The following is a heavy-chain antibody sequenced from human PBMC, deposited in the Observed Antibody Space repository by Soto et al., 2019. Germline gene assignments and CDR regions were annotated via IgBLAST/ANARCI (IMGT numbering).Heavy chain of an antibody. J-gene: IGHJ6*02. CDR3: ARDVATSGSKYYYGMAV. D-gene: IGHD6-13*01. Sequence: TGGSLRLACAASGFISSIYGMHWVRQAPGKGLEWVAVISYDGSYQYYADSVKGRFTISRDNSKNTLYLEMNSLRIEDTAVYSCARDVATSGSKYYYGMAVWGQGTAVTVSS. V-gene: IGHV3-30*03. CDR1: GFISSIYG. CDR2: ISYDGSYQ.